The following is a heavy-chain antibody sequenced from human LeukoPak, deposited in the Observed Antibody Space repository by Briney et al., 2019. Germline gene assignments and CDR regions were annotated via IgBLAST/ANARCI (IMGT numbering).Heavy chain of an antibody. D-gene: IGHD3-22*01. CDR1: GFTFSSYA. CDR3: ARDRRDYYDSSGYVDC. J-gene: IGHJ4*02. Sequence: GGALRLSCAASGFTFSSYAMSWVRQAPGKGVEWVSAISGSVGRTYCADSVKGRFTISRDNSKSTLYLQMNSLRAEDTAVYYCARDRRDYYDSSGYVDCWGQRTLVIVSS. CDR2: ISGSVGRT. V-gene: IGHV3-23*01.